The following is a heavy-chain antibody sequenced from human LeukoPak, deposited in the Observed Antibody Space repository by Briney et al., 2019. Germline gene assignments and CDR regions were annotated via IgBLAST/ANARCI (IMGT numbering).Heavy chain of an antibody. J-gene: IGHJ4*02. D-gene: IGHD3-22*01. CDR2: IYYSGST. V-gene: IGHV4-39*01. CDR3: ARHDSRGYYRPLDY. CDR1: GGSINSSNYY. Sequence: NPSETLSLTCTVSGGSINSSNYYWGRHRQPQGKGLVWIGSIYYSGSTYYNPSIRSRVTISVDTSKTQFSLKLTSVTAADTAVYYCARHDSRGYYRPLDYWGQGTLVTVSS.